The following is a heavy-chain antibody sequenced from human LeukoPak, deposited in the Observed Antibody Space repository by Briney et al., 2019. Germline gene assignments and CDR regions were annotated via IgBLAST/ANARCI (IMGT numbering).Heavy chain of an antibody. V-gene: IGHV4-38-2*01. CDR1: GYSISSGYY. Sequence: SETLSLTCAVSGYSISSGYYWGWIRQPPGKGLEWIGEIHHSGSTNCKPSLKSRVTMSLDKSANQFSLELNSVTATDTAVYYCARAAMFYGGSGYGHLDVWGQGTTVTVSS. CDR3: ARAAMFYGGSGYGHLDV. J-gene: IGHJ6*02. D-gene: IGHD3-22*01. CDR2: IHHSGST.